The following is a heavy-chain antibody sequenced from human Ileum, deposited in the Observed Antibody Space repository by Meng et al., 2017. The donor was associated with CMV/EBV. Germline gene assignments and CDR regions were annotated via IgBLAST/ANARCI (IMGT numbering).Heavy chain of an antibody. CDR3: ARASPQRRFLSY. D-gene: IGHD3-3*01. J-gene: IGHJ4*02. Sequence: QVRPQQWGAGLLKPSETLFLKCAAYGRSFSEYHWSWIRQPPGKGLEWIGEINHGGSSNYNPSLKSRVTISVDRSRNQVSLKLTSVTAADTAVYYCARASPQRRFLSYWGQGTLVTVSS. CDR1: GRSFSEYH. V-gene: IGHV4-34*01. CDR2: INHGGSS.